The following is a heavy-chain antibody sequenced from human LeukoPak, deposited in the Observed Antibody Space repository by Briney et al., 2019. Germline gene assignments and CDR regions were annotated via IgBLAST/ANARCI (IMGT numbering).Heavy chain of an antibody. D-gene: IGHD1-26*01. CDR1: GYTFTSYG. V-gene: IGHV1-18*01. CDR2: ISAYNGIT. J-gene: IGHJ4*02. CDR3: ARGGSGSYFDY. Sequence: ASVKVSCKASGYTFTSYGISWVRKAPGQGLKWMGWISAYNGITNYAQKLQGRVTMTTDTSTSPAHTALSSLRSDDTAVYYCARGGSGSYFDYWGQGTLVTVSS.